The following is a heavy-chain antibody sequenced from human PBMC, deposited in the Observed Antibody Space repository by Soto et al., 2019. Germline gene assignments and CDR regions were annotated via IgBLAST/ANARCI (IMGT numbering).Heavy chain of an antibody. V-gene: IGHV3-23*01. CDR3: AKWRETLATRDY. CDR1: GFTCSSFA. CDR2: ISGSGGST. J-gene: IGHJ4*02. Sequence: GSLRLSCAASGFTCSSFAMSWVRQAPGKGLEWVSAISGSGGSTYYADSVKGRFTIPRDNSKNTLYLQMNSLRAEDTAVYYCAKWRETLATRDYWGQGTLVTVSS. D-gene: IGHD3-3*02.